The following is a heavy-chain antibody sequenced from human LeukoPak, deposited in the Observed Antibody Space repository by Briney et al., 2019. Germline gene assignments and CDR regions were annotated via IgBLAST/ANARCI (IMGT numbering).Heavy chain of an antibody. J-gene: IGHJ6*03. V-gene: IGHV3-30*01. CDR1: GFTFSSYA. CDR3: ARDPNSGFIWFGDSYMDV. Sequence: GGSLRLSCAASGFTFSSYAMHWVRQAPGKGLEWVAVMSYDGSNKYYADSVKGRFTISRDNSKNTLYLQMNSLRAEDTAVYYCARDPNSGFIWFGDSYMDVWGKGTTVTVSS. D-gene: IGHD3-10*01. CDR2: MSYDGSNK.